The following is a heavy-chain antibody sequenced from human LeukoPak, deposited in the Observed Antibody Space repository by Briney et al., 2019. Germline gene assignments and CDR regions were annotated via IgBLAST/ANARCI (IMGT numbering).Heavy chain of an antibody. J-gene: IGHJ4*02. V-gene: IGHV4-4*07. CDR3: ARFRKSSGTFDY. Sequence: SETLSLTFTVPGGSISSYYWSWIRQPAGKGLEWIGRIYTSGSTNYNPSLKSRVTMSVDTTKNQFSLKLSSVTAADTAVYYCARFRKSSGTFDYWGQGTLVTVSS. CDR1: GGSISSYY. CDR2: IYTSGST. D-gene: IGHD3-22*01.